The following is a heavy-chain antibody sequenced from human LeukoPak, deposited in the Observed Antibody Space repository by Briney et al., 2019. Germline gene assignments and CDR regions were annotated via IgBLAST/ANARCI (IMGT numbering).Heavy chain of an antibody. CDR3: AREGPIAVAAYFDY. V-gene: IGHV3-43*02. CDR2: ISRDGGST. Sequence: PGGSLRLSCAASGFTFDDYAMHWVRQAPGKGLEWVSLISRDGGSTFYADSVKGRFTISRDNSRNSLYLQMNSLRTEDTALYYCAREGPIAVAAYFDYWGQGTLVTVSS. D-gene: IGHD6-19*01. CDR1: GFTFDDYA. J-gene: IGHJ4*02.